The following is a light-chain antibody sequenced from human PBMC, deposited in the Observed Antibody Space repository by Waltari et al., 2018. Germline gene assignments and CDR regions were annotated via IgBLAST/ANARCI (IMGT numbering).Light chain of an antibody. CDR3: QQYGSLPWT. V-gene: IGKV3-20*01. J-gene: IGKJ1*01. CDR1: ESASVDY. Sequence: IVLTQSPGPLSLSPGGRATLSCRASESASVDYLAWYQQKPGQAPRLLIYDASTRATGVPDRFSGSGSGTDFTLTISRLEPEDFAVYYCQQYGSLPWTFGQGTKVAIK. CDR2: DAS.